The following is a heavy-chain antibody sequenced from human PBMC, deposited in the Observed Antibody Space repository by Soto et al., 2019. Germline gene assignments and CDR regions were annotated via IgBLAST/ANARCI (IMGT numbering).Heavy chain of an antibody. V-gene: IGHV1-69*06. Sequence: SVKVSCKASGGTFSSYAISWVRQAPGQGLEWMGGLIPIFGTANYAQKFQGRVTITADKSTSTAYMELSSMRSEDTAVYCCGIAGSSYGSYCYYGMDVWGQGTTVTVS. J-gene: IGHJ6*02. D-gene: IGHD5-18*01. CDR3: GIAGSSYGSYCYYGMDV. CDR2: LIPIFGTA. CDR1: GGTFSSYA.